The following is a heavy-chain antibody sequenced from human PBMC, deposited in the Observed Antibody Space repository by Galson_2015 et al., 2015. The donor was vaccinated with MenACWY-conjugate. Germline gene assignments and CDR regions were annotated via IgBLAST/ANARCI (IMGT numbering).Heavy chain of an antibody. J-gene: IGHJ3*02. D-gene: IGHD1-26*01. V-gene: IGHV3-74*01. CDR3: ARLIVGTSPTDHAVDI. Sequence: SLRLSCAASGFTFSSSWMHWVRQAPGKGLVWVSRIDSDGSSTSYADSVKGRFTISRDNAKNTLYLQMNSLRAEDTAVYYCARLIVGTSPTDHAVDIWGPGTMVTVSS. CDR2: IDSDGSST. CDR1: GFTFSSSW.